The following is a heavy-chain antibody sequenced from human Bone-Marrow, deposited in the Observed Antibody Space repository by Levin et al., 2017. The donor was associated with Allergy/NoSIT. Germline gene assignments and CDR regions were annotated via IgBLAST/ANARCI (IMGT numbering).Heavy chain of an antibody. Sequence: GESLKISCAASGFTFSNSWMSWVRQAPGKGLEWVANIKEDGREKYYVDSVKGRFTISRDNAKNSLYVQMNSLRAEDTAVYYCARDQFRRATIGARWFDPWGQGTLVTVSS. CDR2: IKEDGREK. J-gene: IGHJ5*02. CDR3: ARDQFRRATIGARWFDP. D-gene: IGHD5-24*01. V-gene: IGHV3-7*01. CDR1: GFTFSNSW.